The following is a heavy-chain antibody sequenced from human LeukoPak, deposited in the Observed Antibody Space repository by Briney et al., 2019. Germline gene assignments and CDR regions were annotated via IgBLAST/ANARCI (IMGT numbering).Heavy chain of an antibody. V-gene: IGHV1-2*02. J-gene: IGHJ4*02. CDR1: GYTFDNFY. Sequence: ASVKCSCKASGYTFDNFYIHWVRQAPGQGTEWMGWINGKDGSTKYAQKFQGRVTMTRVTAISTVYMDLSGLRPDDTAIYYCARDEGSTYNQLDFWGQGTLVTVSS. D-gene: IGHD1-14*01. CDR2: INGKDGST. CDR3: ARDEGSTYNQLDF.